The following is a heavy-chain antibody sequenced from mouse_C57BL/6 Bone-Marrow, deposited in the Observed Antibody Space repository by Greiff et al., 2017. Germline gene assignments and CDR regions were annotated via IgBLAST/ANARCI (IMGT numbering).Heavy chain of an antibody. J-gene: IGHJ1*03. Sequence: EVKLVESGGGLVKPGGSLKLSCAASGFTFSSYAMSWVRQTPEKRLEWVATISDGGSYTYYPDNVKGRFTISRDNAKNNLYLQMSHLKSEDTAMXYCARGYGNYWYFDVWGTGTTVTVSS. CDR2: ISDGGSYT. V-gene: IGHV5-4*03. CDR1: GFTFSSYA. D-gene: IGHD2-1*01. CDR3: ARGYGNYWYFDV.